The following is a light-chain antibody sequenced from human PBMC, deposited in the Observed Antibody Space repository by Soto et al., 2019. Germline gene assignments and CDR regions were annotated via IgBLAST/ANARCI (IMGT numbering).Light chain of an antibody. J-gene: IGKJ2*01. V-gene: IGKV3-20*01. CDR2: DTS. CDR3: QQYGNSPPYT. CDR1: QTTSDSY. Sequence: EIVLTQSPGTLSLSPGERATLSCMASQTTSDSYLGWYQQKPGQAPRLLIYDTSNRATGIPDRFSGSGSGTDFTLTISRLEPEDFAVYYCQQYGNSPPYTFGQGTTLEI.